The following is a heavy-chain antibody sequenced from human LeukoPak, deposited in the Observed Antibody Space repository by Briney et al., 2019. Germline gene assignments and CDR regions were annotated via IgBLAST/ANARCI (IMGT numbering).Heavy chain of an antibody. V-gene: IGHV4-59*01. Sequence: SETLSLTCTVSGGSISSYYWSWIRQPPGEGLEWIGYIYYSGSTNYNPSLKSRVTISVDTSKNQFSLKLSSVTAADTAVYYCARGVSSGWPDYWGQGTLVTVSS. CDR2: IYYSGST. D-gene: IGHD6-19*01. CDR1: GGSISSYY. J-gene: IGHJ4*02. CDR3: ARGVSSGWPDY.